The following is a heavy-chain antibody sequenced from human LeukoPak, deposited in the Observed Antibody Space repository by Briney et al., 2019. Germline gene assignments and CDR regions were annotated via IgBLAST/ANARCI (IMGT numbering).Heavy chain of an antibody. V-gene: IGHV4-59*01. D-gene: IGHD5-12*01. Sequence: SETPSLTCTVSGGSISSYYWSWLRQPPGKGLEWIGYIYYSGSTNYNPPLKSRVTISVDTSKNQFSLKLSSVTAADTAVYYCARATLKAGNDAFDIWGQGTMVTVSS. CDR2: IYYSGST. J-gene: IGHJ3*02. CDR1: GGSISSYY. CDR3: ARATLKAGNDAFDI.